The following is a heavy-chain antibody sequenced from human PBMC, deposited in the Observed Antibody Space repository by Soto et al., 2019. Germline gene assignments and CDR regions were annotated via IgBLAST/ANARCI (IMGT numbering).Heavy chain of an antibody. CDR3: LKDPNRTTSFDY. D-gene: IGHD2-2*01. V-gene: IGHV3-48*03. J-gene: IGHJ4*02. CDR1: GFTFSSYE. CDR2: ISSSGGTI. Sequence: GGTLRLSCAASGFTFSSYEMNWVRQAPGKGLEWVSYISSSGGTIYYADSVKGRFTISRDNDKNTLYLQMSSLRPNETAVYYCLKDPNRTTSFDYSGQRLLVTV.